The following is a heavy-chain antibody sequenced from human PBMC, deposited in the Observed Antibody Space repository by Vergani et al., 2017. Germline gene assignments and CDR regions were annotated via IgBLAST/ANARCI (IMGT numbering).Heavy chain of an antibody. CDR3: ARADYDSSGYYYDY. V-gene: IGHV3-48*01. CDR2: ISSGGGTT. J-gene: IGHJ4*02. CDR1: GFTFSNSR. Sequence: EVQLVESGGGSVQPGGSLRLSCAASGFTFSNSRMNWVRQAPGKGLEWISYISSGGGTTYYADSVKGRFTSSRDNAKKSLFLQMNSLRAGDTAVYYCARADYDSSGYYYDYWGQGTLVTVSS. D-gene: IGHD3-22*01.